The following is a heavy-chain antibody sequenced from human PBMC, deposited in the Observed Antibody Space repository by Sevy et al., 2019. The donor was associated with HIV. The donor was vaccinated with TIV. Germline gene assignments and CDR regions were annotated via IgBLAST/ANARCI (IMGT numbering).Heavy chain of an antibody. CDR1: GFTVSSNY. CDR3: AVRDGYNWNYFDY. CDR2: IYSGGST. V-gene: IGHV3-53*01. J-gene: IGHJ4*02. Sequence: GGSLRLSCAASGFTVSSNYMSWVRQAPGKGLEWVSTIYSGGSTYYADSVKGRFTISRDNSKNTLYLQMNSLRAEDTAMHYCAVRDGYNWNYFDYWGQGTLVTVSS. D-gene: IGHD5-12*01.